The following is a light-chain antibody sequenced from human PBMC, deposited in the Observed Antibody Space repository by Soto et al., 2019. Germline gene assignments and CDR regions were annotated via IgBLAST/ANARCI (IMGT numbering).Light chain of an antibody. V-gene: IGLV2-8*01. CDR1: SSDVGGYNY. J-gene: IGLJ1*01. CDR2: EVT. Sequence: QSVLTQPPSASGSPGQSVTISCTGTSSDVGGYNYVSWYQQYPGRAPKLMIYEVTKRPSGVSDRFSGSKSGNTASLTISGLQAEDKADYYCSSYTSSSTYVFGTGTKVTVL. CDR3: SSYTSSSTYV.